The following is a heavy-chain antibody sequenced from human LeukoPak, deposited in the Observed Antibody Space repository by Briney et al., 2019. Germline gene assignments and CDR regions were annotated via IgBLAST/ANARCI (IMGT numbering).Heavy chain of an antibody. Sequence: SSETLSLTSSVAGVSICSFYWSWLAQPPGKGWEWGGIIYYSGSTHYNPSLSRRVTISVDTSKNQSSLTLSSVTAADTAVYYCARERTGPSAEDAFDIWGQGTMVTVPS. CDR3: ARERTGPSAEDAFDI. J-gene: IGHJ3*02. CDR2: IYYSGST. D-gene: IGHD1-14*01. V-gene: IGHV4-59*01. CDR1: GVSICSFY.